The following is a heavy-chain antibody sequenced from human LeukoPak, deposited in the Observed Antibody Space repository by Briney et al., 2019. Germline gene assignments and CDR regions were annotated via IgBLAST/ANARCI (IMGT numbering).Heavy chain of an antibody. CDR1: GYTFTGYY. J-gene: IGHJ4*02. Sequence: ASVNVSCKASGYTFTGYYMHWVRQAPGQGLEWMGWINPNSGGTNYAQKFQGRVTMTRDTSISTAYMELSRLRSDDTAVYYCARDYYDSSHSFDYWGQGTLVTVSS. V-gene: IGHV1-2*02. CDR2: INPNSGGT. CDR3: ARDYYDSSHSFDY. D-gene: IGHD3-22*01.